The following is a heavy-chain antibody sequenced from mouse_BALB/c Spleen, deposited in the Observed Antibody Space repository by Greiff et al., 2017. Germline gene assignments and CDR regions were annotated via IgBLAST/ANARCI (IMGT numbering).Heavy chain of an antibody. D-gene: IGHD2-2*01. J-gene: IGHJ1*01. CDR1: GFNIKDTY. CDR2: IDPANGNT. V-gene: IGHV14-3*02. Sequence: VQLQQSGAELVKPGASVKLSCTASGFNIKDTYMHWVKQRPEQGLEWIGRIDPANGNTKYDPKFQGKATITADTSSNTAYLQLSSLTSEDTAVYYCARGAGYDWYFDVWGAGTTVTVSS. CDR3: ARGAGYDWYFDV.